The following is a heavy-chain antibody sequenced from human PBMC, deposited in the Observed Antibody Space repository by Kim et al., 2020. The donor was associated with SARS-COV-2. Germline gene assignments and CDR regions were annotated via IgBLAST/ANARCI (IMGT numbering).Heavy chain of an antibody. CDR2: INHSGST. CDR3: ARADDYVWGSYRWREAEGGFDY. J-gene: IGHJ4*02. D-gene: IGHD3-16*02. CDR1: GGSFSGYY. Sequence: SETLSLTCAVYGGSFSGYYWSWIRQPPGKGLEWIGEINHSGSTNYNPSLKSRVTISVDTSKNQFSLKLSSVTAADTAVYYCARADDYVWGSYRWREAEGGFDYWGQGTLVTVSS. V-gene: IGHV4-34*01.